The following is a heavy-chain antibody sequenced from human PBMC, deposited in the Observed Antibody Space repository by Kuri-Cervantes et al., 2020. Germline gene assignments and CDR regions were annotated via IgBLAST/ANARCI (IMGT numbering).Heavy chain of an antibody. D-gene: IGHD5-18*01. Sequence: ASVKVSCKASGYTFTSYYMHWVRQAPGQGLEWMGIINPSGGSTSYSQKFQGRVTMTRDTSTSTVYMELSSLRSEDTAVYYCASQPSDTAMVLDYWGQGTMVTVSS. CDR3: ASQPSDTAMVLDY. CDR1: GYTFTSYY. V-gene: IGHV1-46*01. CDR2: INPSGGST. J-gene: IGHJ4*02.